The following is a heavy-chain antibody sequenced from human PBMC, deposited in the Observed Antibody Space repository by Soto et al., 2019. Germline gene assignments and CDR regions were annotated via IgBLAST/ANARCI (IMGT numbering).Heavy chain of an antibody. J-gene: IGHJ4*01. CDR3: TTDSFFTMILVLFDF. D-gene: IGHD3-22*01. V-gene: IGHV3-15*07. CDR2: IKSKTDGGTT. Sequence: LRLSCAASGFTFSNAWMNWVRQAPGKGLEWVGRIKSKTDGGTTDYAAPVKGRFTISRDDSKDMVYLQMNSLKTEDTGVYYFTTDSFFTMILVLFDFWGRGSLVTAPQ. CDR1: GFTFSNAW.